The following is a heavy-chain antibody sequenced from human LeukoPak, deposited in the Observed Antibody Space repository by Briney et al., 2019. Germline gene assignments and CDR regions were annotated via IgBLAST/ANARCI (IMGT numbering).Heavy chain of an antibody. CDR1: GFTFSSYE. D-gene: IGHD6-13*01. V-gene: IGHV3-48*03. CDR2: ISSSGSTI. Sequence: GGSLRLSCAASGFTFSSYEMNWVRRAPGKGLEWVSYISSSGSTIYYADSVKGRFTISRDNAKNSLYLQMNSLRAEDTAVYYCAMAAAGITSNRWGQGTLVTVSS. J-gene: IGHJ4*02. CDR3: AMAAAGITSNR.